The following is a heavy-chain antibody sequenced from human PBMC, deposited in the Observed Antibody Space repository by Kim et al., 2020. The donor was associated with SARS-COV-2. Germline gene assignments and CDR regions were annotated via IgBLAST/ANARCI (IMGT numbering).Heavy chain of an antibody. J-gene: IGHJ4*02. Sequence: DSVKGRFTISRDNSKNTLYLQMNSLRAEDTAVYYGACTFNGGSSWTFDYWGQGTLVTVSS. D-gene: IGHD6-13*01. CDR3: ACTFNGGSSWTFDY. V-gene: IGHV3-53*01.